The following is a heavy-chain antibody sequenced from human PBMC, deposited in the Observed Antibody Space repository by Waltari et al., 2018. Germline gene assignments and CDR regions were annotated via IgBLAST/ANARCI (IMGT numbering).Heavy chain of an antibody. CDR2: ISRSGSSI. J-gene: IGHJ3*02. CDR1: GFTFSSYE. D-gene: IGHD4-17*01. CDR3: ASLGYGDYVAAFDI. V-gene: IGHV3-48*03. Sequence: EVQLVESGGGLVQPGGSLRLSCAASGFTFSSYEMNWGRQAPGKGLGWVSYISRSGSSIYYADSVKGRFTISRDNAKNSLYLQMNSLRAEDTAVYYCASLGYGDYVAAFDIWGQGTMVTVSS.